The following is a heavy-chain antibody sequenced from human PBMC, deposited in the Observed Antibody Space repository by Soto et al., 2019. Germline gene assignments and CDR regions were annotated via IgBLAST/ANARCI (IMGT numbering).Heavy chain of an antibody. D-gene: IGHD3-10*01. CDR3: ARGPSSRGVISNAFDM. CDR2: IIPIFGTA. J-gene: IGHJ3*02. Sequence: SVKVSCKASGGTFSSYAISWVRQAPGQGLEWMGGIIPIFGTANYAQKFQGRVTITADESTSTAYMELSSLRSEDTAVYYCARGPSSRGVISNAFDMWGQGTMVTVSS. CDR1: GGTFSSYA. V-gene: IGHV1-69*13.